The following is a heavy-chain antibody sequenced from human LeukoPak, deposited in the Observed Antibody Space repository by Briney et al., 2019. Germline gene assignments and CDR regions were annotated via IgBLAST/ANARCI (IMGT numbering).Heavy chain of an antibody. CDR1: GGSISSDYW. CDR3: ARRSIYGYSFALDY. D-gene: IGHD5-18*01. CDR2: IYHSGSA. J-gene: IGHJ4*02. V-gene: IGHV4-4*02. Sequence: PSETLSLTCAVSGGSISSDYWWSWVRQPPGKGLEWIGEIYHSGSANYNPSLKGRVTISVDKSKNQFSLNLSSVTATDTAVYYCARRSIYGYSFALDYWGQGTLVTVSS.